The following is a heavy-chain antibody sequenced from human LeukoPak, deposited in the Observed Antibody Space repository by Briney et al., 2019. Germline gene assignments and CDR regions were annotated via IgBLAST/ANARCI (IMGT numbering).Heavy chain of an antibody. CDR2: IRYDGSNK. V-gene: IGHV3-30*02. CDR1: GFTFSSYG. Sequence: GGSLRLSCAASGFTFSSYGMHWVRQAPGKGLEWVAFIRYDGSNKYYADSVKGRFTISRDNAKNSLYLQMNSLRAEDTAVYYCARDYYDDIWGQGTMVTVSS. J-gene: IGHJ3*02. D-gene: IGHD3-22*01. CDR3: ARDYYDDI.